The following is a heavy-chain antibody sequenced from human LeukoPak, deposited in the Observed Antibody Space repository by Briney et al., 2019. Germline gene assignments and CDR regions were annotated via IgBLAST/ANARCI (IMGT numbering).Heavy chain of an antibody. CDR3: ASGATIYPFDP. V-gene: IGHV3-23*01. CDR1: GFSLTTYA. CDR2: INDRGDST. Sequence: GGSLRLSCAASGFSLTTYAMGWVRQAPGKGLEWVSVINDRGDSTYYADSVKGRFTISRDSSKNTLYLQMNSLRAEDTAVYYCASGATIYPFDPWGQGTLVTVSS. J-gene: IGHJ5*02. D-gene: IGHD1-26*01.